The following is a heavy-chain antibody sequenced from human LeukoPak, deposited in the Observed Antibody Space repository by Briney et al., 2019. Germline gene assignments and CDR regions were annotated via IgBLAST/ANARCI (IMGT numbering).Heavy chain of an antibody. CDR2: ISSSSSYI. CDR1: GFTFSSYS. V-gene: IGHV3-21*01. J-gene: IGHJ4*02. CDR3: ASPRGHYFDY. Sequence: GGSLRPSCAASGFTFSSYSMNWVRQAPGKGLEWVSSISSSSSYIYYADSVKGRFTISRDNAKNSLYLQMNSLRAEDTAVYYCASPRGHYFDYWGQGTLVTVSS.